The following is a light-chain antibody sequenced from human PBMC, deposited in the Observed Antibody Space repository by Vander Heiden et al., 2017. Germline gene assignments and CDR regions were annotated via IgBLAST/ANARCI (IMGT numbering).Light chain of an antibody. CDR1: SGISVGTYR. J-gene: IGLJ3*02. CDR2: YPSDSDN. V-gene: IGLV5-45*03. Sequence: QAVLTQPSSLSESPGASASLTCTSRSGISVGTYRIYWYQQKSGSPPQYLLRYPSDSDNRQGSGVPSRFSGSKDASANAGILLISGLQSEDEADYYCMIWHSSAWVFGGGTKLTVL. CDR3: MIWHSSAWV.